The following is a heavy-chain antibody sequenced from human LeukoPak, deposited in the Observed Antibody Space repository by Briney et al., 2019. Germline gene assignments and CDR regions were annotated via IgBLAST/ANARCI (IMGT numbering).Heavy chain of an antibody. CDR1: GGTFSIYA. V-gene: IGHV1-69*06. CDR2: IIPIFGTA. D-gene: IGHD3-22*01. CDR3: ARDLGYYDSSGYYYAHPYYFDY. J-gene: IGHJ4*02. Sequence: SVKVSCKASGGTFSIYAISWVRHGPAQGLEWMGRIIPIFGTANYAQKFQGRVTITADKSTSTAYMELSSMRSEDTAVYYCARDLGYYDSSGYYYAHPYYFDYWGQGTLVTVSS.